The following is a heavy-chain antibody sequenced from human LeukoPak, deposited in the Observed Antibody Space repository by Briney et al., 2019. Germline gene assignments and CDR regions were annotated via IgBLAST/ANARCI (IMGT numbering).Heavy chain of an antibody. V-gene: IGHV3-7*01. CDR3: AREHIVVVTATQIYTEYYFDY. D-gene: IGHD2-21*02. Sequence: GGSLRLSCAASGFTFSSYWMSWVRQAPGKGLEWVANIKQDGSEKYYVDSVKGRFTISRDNAKNSLYLQMNSLRAEDTAVYYCAREHIVVVTATQIYTEYYFDYWGQGTLVTVSS. CDR2: IKQDGSEK. J-gene: IGHJ4*02. CDR1: GFTFSSYW.